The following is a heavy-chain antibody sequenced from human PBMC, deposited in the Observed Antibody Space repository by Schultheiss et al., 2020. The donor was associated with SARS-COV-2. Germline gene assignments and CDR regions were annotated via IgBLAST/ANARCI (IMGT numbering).Heavy chain of an antibody. CDR1: GFTFSSYA. V-gene: IGHV3-21*01. D-gene: IGHD6-13*01. Sequence: GGSLRLSCAASGFTFSSYAMSWVRQAPGKGLEWVSSISSSSSYIYYADSVKGRFTISRDNAKNSLYLQMNSLRAEDTAVYCCARVRFPSSSSTDYWGQGTLVTVSS. CDR3: ARVRFPSSSSTDY. CDR2: ISSSSSYI. J-gene: IGHJ4*02.